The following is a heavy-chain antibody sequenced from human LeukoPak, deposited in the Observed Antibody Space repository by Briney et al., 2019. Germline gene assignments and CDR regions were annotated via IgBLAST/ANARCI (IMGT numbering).Heavy chain of an antibody. D-gene: IGHD2-15*01. CDR2: IIPILGIA. V-gene: IGHV1-69*04. Sequence: ASVKVSCKACGGTFSSYAISWVRQAPGQGLEWMGRIIPILGIANYAQKFQGRVTITADKSTSTAYMELSSLRSEDTAVYYCARVYCSGGSCQSHQSCPEDYWGQGTLVTVSS. J-gene: IGHJ4*02. CDR3: ARVYCSGGSCQSHQSCPEDY. CDR1: GGTFSSYA.